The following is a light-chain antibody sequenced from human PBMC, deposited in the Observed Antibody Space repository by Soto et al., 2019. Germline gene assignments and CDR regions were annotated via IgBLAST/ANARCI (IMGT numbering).Light chain of an antibody. Sequence: EFVLTQSPGTLSLSPGERATLSCRASQTVRNNYLAWYQQKPGQAPRLLIYDASSRATGIPDRFSGGGSGTDFTLTISRLEPEDFAVYYCQPFSSYPLTLGGGTKVDI. CDR2: DAS. V-gene: IGKV3-20*01. CDR1: QTVRNNY. CDR3: QPFSSYPLT. J-gene: IGKJ4*01.